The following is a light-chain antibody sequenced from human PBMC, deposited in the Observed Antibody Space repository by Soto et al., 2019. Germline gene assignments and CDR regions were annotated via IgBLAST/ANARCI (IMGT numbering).Light chain of an antibody. J-gene: IGKJ1*01. Sequence: DIVWTQSPGSLSLSPGERATLSCRASQSVSSDLAWYQHKPGQAPRLLIYGASSLQSGVPSRFSGSGSGTDFTLTISSLQPEDFATYFCQQSYITPLTFGQGTKVDI. V-gene: IGKV3-20*02. CDR2: GAS. CDR3: QQSYITPLT. CDR1: QSVSSD.